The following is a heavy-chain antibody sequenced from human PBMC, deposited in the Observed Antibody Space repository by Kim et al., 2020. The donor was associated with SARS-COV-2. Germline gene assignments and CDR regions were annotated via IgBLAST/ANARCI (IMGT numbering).Heavy chain of an antibody. V-gene: IGHV3-30*04. CDR3: ARGARAFDI. CDR1: GFSSSLYA. J-gene: IGHJ3*02. CDR2: ISYDGMNE. Sequence: GGSLRLSCAASGFSSSLYAMHWVRQAPGKGLEWVAHISYDGMNEYYAESVRGRFTISRDNSKNTLFLLMNNLKVEDTALYYCARGARAFDIWGQATMVTVSS.